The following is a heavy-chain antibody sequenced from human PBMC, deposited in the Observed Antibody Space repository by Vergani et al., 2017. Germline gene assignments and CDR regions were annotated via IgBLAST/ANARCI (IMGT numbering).Heavy chain of an antibody. Sequence: QVQLVESGGGVVQPGRSLRLSCAASGFTFSSYGMHWVRQAPGKGLEWVAVIWYDGSNKYYADSVKGRFTISRDNSKNTLYLQMNSLRAEDTAVYYCARDSGLSSSGVDYWGQGTLVTVSS. CDR3: ARDSGLSSSGVDY. CDR1: GFTFSSYG. CDR2: IWYDGSNK. D-gene: IGHD6-6*01. V-gene: IGHV3-33*01. J-gene: IGHJ4*02.